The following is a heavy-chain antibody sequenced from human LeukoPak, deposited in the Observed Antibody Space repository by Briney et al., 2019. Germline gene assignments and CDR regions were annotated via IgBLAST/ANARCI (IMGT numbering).Heavy chain of an antibody. CDR3: ARLNYDSSGYYWYGMDV. CDR2: IYTSGST. CDR1: GGSISSGSYY. J-gene: IGHJ6*02. V-gene: IGHV4-61*02. Sequence: SETLSLTCTVSGGSISSGSYYWSWIRQPAGKGLEWIGRIYTSGSTNYNPSLKSRVTISVDTSKNQFSLKLSSVTAADTAVYYCARLNYDSSGYYWYGMDVWGQGTTVTVSS. D-gene: IGHD3-22*01.